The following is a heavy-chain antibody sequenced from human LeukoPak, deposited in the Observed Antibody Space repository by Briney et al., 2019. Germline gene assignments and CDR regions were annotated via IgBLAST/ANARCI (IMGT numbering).Heavy chain of an antibody. CDR2: IWFDGSNK. J-gene: IGHJ4*02. D-gene: IGHD6-19*01. CDR3: ASPAGALIDC. V-gene: IGHV3-33*08. Sequence: PGGSLRLSCAASGVTLSPYGMHWARQAPGKGLEWVAVIWFDGSNKFYADSVKGRFTISRDNSKNTLYLQMNSLRAEDTAVYYCASPAGALIDCWGQGTLVIVSS. CDR1: GVTLSPYG.